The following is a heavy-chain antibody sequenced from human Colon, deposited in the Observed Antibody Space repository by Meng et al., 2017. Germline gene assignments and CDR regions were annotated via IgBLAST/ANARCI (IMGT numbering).Heavy chain of an antibody. CDR3: ASFPPPGKQWLVTDY. CDR1: GGSISSSNW. J-gene: IGHJ4*02. D-gene: IGHD6-19*01. Sequence: QVAVQESGPGLVKPSGTLSLTCAVSGGSISSSNWWSWVRQPPGKGLEWIGEIYHSGSTNYNPSLKSRVTISVDKSKNQFSLKLSSVTAADTAVYYCASFPPPGKQWLVTDYWGQGTLVTVSS. CDR2: IYHSGST. V-gene: IGHV4-4*02.